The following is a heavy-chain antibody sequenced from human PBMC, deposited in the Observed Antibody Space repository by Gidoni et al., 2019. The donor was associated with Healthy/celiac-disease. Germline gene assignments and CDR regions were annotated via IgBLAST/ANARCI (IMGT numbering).Heavy chain of an antibody. Sequence: QLQLQESGPGLVKPSETLSLTCTVSGGSISSSSYYWGWIRQPPGKGLEWIGSIYYSGSTYYNPSLKSRVTISVDTSKNQFPLKLSSVTAADTAVYYCARQSGSYGVDYWGQGTLVTVSS. CDR1: GGSISSSSYY. J-gene: IGHJ4*02. V-gene: IGHV4-39*01. D-gene: IGHD1-26*01. CDR3: ARQSGSYGVDY. CDR2: IYYSGST.